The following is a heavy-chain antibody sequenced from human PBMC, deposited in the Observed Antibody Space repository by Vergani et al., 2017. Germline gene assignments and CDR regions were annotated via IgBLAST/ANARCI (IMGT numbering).Heavy chain of an antibody. Sequence: QLQVQESGPGRVKPSETLSHTCTVSGGSIINSLHYWGWIRQTPGKGLEWIGSIYYSGSTYHNPSLKSRVSMSVDTSKNQFSLNVSSVTAADTAVYFCEAGTYYNPWYWGQGILVTVSS. V-gene: IGHV4-39*01. CDR1: GGSIINSLHY. CDR2: IYYSGST. J-gene: IGHJ4*02. D-gene: IGHD3-10*01. CDR3: EAGTYYNPWY.